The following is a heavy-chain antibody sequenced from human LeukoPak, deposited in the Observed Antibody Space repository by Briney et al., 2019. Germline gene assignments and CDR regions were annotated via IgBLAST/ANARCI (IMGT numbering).Heavy chain of an antibody. Sequence: GRSLRLSCAASGFTFSSYAMSWVRQAPGKGLEWVSAISGSGGSTYYADSVKGRFTISRDNSKNTLYLQMNSLRAEDTAVYYCAKGRCSSTSCSVDYWGQGTLVTVSS. CDR3: AKGRCSSTSCSVDY. J-gene: IGHJ4*02. V-gene: IGHV3-23*01. CDR2: ISGSGGST. D-gene: IGHD2-2*01. CDR1: GFTFSSYA.